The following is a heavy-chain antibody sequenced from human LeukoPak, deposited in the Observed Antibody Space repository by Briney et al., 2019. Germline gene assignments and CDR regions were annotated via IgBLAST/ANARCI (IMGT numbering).Heavy chain of an antibody. V-gene: IGHV1-2*02. Sequence: ASARVSCKASGYSFSDYYMHWVRQAPGQGLEWMGWINPNTGGTNFAQKSQDRVTMTTDTSISTAYMELSRLRSDDTAVYYCAKPPSSGWSFDYWGQGTLVTVSS. J-gene: IGHJ4*02. CDR2: INPNTGGT. CDR1: GYSFSDYY. CDR3: AKPPSSGWSFDY. D-gene: IGHD6-19*01.